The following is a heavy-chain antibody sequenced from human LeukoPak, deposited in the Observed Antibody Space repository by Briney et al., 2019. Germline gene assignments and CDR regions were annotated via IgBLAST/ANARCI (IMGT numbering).Heavy chain of an antibody. D-gene: IGHD3-22*01. CDR3: ARVESYYDSSGRSFDY. CDR2: INHSGST. CDR1: GGSISSSSYY. V-gene: IGHV4-39*07. J-gene: IGHJ4*02. Sequence: PSETLSLTCTVSGGSISSSSYYWGWIRQPPGKGLEWIGEINHSGSTNYNPSLKSRVTISVDTSKNQFSLKLSSVTAADTAVYYCARVESYYDSSGRSFDYWGQGTLVTVSS.